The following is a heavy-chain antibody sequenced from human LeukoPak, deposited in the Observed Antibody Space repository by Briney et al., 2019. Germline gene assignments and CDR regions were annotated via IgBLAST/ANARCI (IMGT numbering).Heavy chain of an antibody. D-gene: IGHD4-17*01. CDR3: ASILGYGDYETFDY. Sequence: GASVKVSCKASGYTFTDYYMHWVRQAPGQGFEWMGWINPNSGGTNYAQKFQGRVTMTRDTSISTAYMELSRLRSDDTAVYYCASILGYGDYETFDYWGQGTLVTVSS. CDR2: INPNSGGT. J-gene: IGHJ4*02. V-gene: IGHV1-2*02. CDR1: GYTFTDYY.